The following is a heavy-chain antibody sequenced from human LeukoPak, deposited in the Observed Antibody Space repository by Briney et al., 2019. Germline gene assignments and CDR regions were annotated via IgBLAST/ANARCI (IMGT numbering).Heavy chain of an antibody. Sequence: SETLSLTCTVSGGSISSYYWSWIRQPPGKGLEWIRYIYYSGSTNYNPSLKSRVTISVDTSKNQFSLKLSSVTAADTAVYYCARLNKGTYYYDSSGYYLDALDIWGQGTMVTVSS. CDR2: IYYSGST. CDR1: GGSISSYY. CDR3: ARLNKGTYYYDSSGYYLDALDI. V-gene: IGHV4-59*08. J-gene: IGHJ3*02. D-gene: IGHD3-22*01.